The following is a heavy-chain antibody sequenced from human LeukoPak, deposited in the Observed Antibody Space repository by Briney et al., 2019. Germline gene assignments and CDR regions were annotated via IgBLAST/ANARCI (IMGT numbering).Heavy chain of an antibody. V-gene: IGHV4-4*07. CDR1: GGSISSYY. J-gene: IGHJ6*03. CDR3: AGAGGEQKLEYYYYYYYMDV. CDR2: IYTSGST. D-gene: IGHD6-13*01. Sequence: SETLSLTCTVSGGSISSYYWSWIRQPAGKGLEWIGRIYTSGSTNYNPSLKSRVTMSVDTSKNQFSLKLSSVTAADTAVYYCAGAGGEQKLEYYYYYYYMDVWGKGTTVTVSS.